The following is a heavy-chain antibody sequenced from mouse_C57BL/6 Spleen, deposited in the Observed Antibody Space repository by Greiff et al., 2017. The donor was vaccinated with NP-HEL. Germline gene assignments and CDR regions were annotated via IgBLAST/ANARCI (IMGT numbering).Heavy chain of an antibody. CDR3: TRASGLPGGYYAMDY. V-gene: IGHV5-9-1*02. CDR2: ISSGGDYI. Sequence: EVQLVESGEGLVKPGGSLKLSCAASGFTFSSYAMSWVRQTPEKRLEWVAYISSGGDYIYYADTVEGRFTISRDNARNTLYLQMSSLKSEDTAMYYCTRASGLPGGYYAMDYWGQGTSVTVSS. D-gene: IGHD2-4*01. J-gene: IGHJ4*01. CDR1: GFTFSSYA.